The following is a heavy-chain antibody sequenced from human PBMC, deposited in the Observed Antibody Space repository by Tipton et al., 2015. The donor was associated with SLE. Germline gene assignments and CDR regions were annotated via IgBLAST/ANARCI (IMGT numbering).Heavy chain of an antibody. D-gene: IGHD3-9*01. CDR1: GGSIRSYY. Sequence: TLSLTCTVSGGSIRSYYWSWIRQPPGKGLEWIGYIYYSGSTNYNPSLKSRVTISVDTSKNQFSLKLSSVTAADTAVYYCARTKLRYFDWPYNWFDPWGQGTLVTVSS. CDR3: ARTKLRYFDWPYNWFDP. J-gene: IGHJ5*02. V-gene: IGHV4-59*01. CDR2: IYYSGST.